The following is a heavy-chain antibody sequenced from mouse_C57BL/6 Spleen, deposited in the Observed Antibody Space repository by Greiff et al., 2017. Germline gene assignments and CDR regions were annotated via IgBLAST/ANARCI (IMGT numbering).Heavy chain of an antibody. V-gene: IGHV5-6*01. CDR1: GFTFSSYG. CDR2: ITTGGSYT. D-gene: IGHD4-1*01. CDR3: AGDWDY. Sequence: EVLLLESGADLVKPGGSLKLSCAASGFTFSSYGMSWVRQTPDKRLEWVATITTGGSYTYYPDSVKGRFTISRDNAKNTLYLQMSSMKSEDTAMYYGAGDWDYWGQGTTLTVSS. J-gene: IGHJ2*01.